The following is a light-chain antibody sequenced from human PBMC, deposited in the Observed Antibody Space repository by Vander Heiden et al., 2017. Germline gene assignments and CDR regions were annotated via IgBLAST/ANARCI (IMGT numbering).Light chain of an antibody. CDR3: QVWDGGSDLLVV. CDR1: SIESKS. CDR2: DDN. Sequence: SYVLPHPPSASVAPGQTASIICGGRSIESKSLQWYQQRPGQAPLLVVYDDNDRASGIPKRFSGSNSGNTATLIITGVEAGDEGDYFCQVWDGGSDLLVVFGGGTKRTVL. J-gene: IGLJ2*01. V-gene: IGLV3-21*02.